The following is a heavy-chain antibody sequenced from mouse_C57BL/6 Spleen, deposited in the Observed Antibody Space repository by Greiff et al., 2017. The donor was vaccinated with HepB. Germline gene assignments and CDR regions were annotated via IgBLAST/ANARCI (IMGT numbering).Heavy chain of an antibody. CDR2: IWSDGST. V-gene: IGHV2-6-1*01. CDR3: ARHAGLLRPYAMDY. J-gene: IGHJ4*01. CDR1: GFSLTSYG. D-gene: IGHD2-3*01. Sequence: VQLQQSGPGLVAPSQSLSITCTVSGFSLTSYGVHWVRQPPGKGLEWLVVIWSDGSTTYNSALKSRLSISKDNSKSQVFLKMNSLQTDDTAMYYCARHAGLLRPYAMDYWGQGTSVTVSS.